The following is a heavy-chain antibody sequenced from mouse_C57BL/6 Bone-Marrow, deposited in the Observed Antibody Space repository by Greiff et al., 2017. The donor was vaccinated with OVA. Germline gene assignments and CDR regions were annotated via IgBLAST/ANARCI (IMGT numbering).Heavy chain of an antibody. CDR1: VYTFTDYE. CDR3: TRVGDGYYGFAY. CDR2: IDPETGGT. D-gene: IGHD2-3*01. J-gene: IGHJ3*01. Sequence: QVQLQQSGAELVRPGASVTLSCKASVYTFTDYEMHWVKQTPVHGLEWIGAIDPETGGTAYNQKFKGKAILTADKSSSTAYMELRSLTSEDSAVYYCTRVGDGYYGFAYWGQGTLVTVSA. V-gene: IGHV1-15*01.